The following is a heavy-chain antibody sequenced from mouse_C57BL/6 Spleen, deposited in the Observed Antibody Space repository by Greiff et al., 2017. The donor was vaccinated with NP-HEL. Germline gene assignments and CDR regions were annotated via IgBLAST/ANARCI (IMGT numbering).Heavy chain of an antibody. D-gene: IGHD2-4*01. J-gene: IGHJ3*01. Sequence: EVHLVESGGGLVKPGGSLKLSCAASGFTFSSYAMSWVRQTPEKRLEWVATISDGGSYTYYPDNVKGRFTISRDNAKNNLYLQMSHLKSEDTAMYYCARDRDDYDPFAYWGQGTLVTVSA. V-gene: IGHV5-4*01. CDR1: GFTFSSYA. CDR3: ARDRDDYDPFAY. CDR2: ISDGGSYT.